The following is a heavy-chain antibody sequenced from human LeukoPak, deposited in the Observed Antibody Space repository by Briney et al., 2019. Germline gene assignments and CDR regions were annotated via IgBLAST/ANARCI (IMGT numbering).Heavy chain of an antibody. CDR1: GGSFSGYY. D-gene: IGHD3-10*01. Sequence: PSETLSLTCAVYGGSFSGYYWSWIRQPPGKGLEWIGEINHSGSTNYNPSLKSRVTISVDTSKNQFSLKLSSVTAADTAVYYCARGSPETYYYGSGSYLRAYFDYWGQGTPVTVSS. V-gene: IGHV4-34*01. CDR2: INHSGST. CDR3: ARGSPETYYYGSGSYLRAYFDY. J-gene: IGHJ4*02.